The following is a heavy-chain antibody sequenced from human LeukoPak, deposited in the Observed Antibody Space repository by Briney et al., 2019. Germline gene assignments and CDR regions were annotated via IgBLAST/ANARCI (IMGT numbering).Heavy chain of an antibody. CDR3: AKSSYYDSSGYYREYYFDY. D-gene: IGHD3-22*01. J-gene: IGHJ4*02. CDR2: VSGSGGST. V-gene: IGHV3-23*01. CDR1: GFTFSSYA. Sequence: GGSLRLSCAASGFTFSSYAMSWVRQAPGKGLEWVSSVSGSGGSTYYADSVMGRFTISRDNSKSTLFLQMSSLRAEDTAVYYCAKSSYYDSSGYYREYYFDYWGQGTLVTVSS.